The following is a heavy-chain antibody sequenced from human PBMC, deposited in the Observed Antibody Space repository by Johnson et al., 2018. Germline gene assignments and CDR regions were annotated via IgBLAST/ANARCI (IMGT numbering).Heavy chain of an antibody. D-gene: IGHD1-1*01. CDR2: ISYDGSNK. V-gene: IGHV3-30-3*01. CDR3: ARKYSWNDGTFYYYMDV. J-gene: IGHJ6*03. Sequence: QVQLVESGGGVVQPGESLRLSCAASGFTFSHYAMHWLRQAPGKGLEWVAGISYDGSNKYYADSGKGRFTISRDKSKNTLYLQMNSLRAEDTAVFYCARKYSWNDGTFYYYMDVWGKGTTVTVSS. CDR1: GFTFSHYA.